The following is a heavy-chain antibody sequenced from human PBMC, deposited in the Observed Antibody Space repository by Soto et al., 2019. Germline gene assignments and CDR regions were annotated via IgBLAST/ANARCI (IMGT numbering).Heavy chain of an antibody. Sequence: QVQLVQSGAEVKKPGSSVKVSCKASGGTFSSYAISWVRQAPGQGLEWMGGIIPIFGTANYAQKFQGRVTITADESTSTAYRELSSLRSEDTAVYYCARQGGEVGATTGWFDPWGQGTLVTVSS. V-gene: IGHV1-69*01. J-gene: IGHJ5*02. CDR3: ARQGGEVGATTGWFDP. CDR1: GGTFSSYA. CDR2: IIPIFGTA. D-gene: IGHD1-26*01.